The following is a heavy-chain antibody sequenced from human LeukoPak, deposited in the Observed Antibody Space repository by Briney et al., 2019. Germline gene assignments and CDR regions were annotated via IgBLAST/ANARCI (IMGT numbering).Heavy chain of an antibody. J-gene: IGHJ4*02. V-gene: IGHV3-21*01. D-gene: IGHD2-21*02. CDR3: AKDRLLNCRGDCYIFDY. Sequence: GGSLRLSCAASGFTFSSCSMNWVRQAPGEGLEWVSSISSSSSYIYYADSVKGRFTISRDNAKNSLYLQMNSLRAEDTAVYYCAKDRLLNCRGDCYIFDYWGQGTVVTVSS. CDR1: GFTFSSCS. CDR2: ISSSSSYI.